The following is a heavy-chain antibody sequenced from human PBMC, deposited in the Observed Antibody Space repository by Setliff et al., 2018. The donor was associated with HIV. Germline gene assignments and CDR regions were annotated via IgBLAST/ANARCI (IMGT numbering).Heavy chain of an antibody. D-gene: IGHD3-3*01. J-gene: IGHJ4*02. Sequence: PSETLSLTCTVSGGPISTNDYYWGFIRQYPGKGLEWIASVHYGGSIFYNPSLKSRVTLSVGTSKRQFFLNLSSATTADTAMYYCVRPSFGIGGGSMFDYWGQGSLVTVSS. V-gene: IGHV4-39*01. CDR1: GGPISTNDYY. CDR3: VRPSFGIGGGSMFDY. CDR2: VHYGGSI.